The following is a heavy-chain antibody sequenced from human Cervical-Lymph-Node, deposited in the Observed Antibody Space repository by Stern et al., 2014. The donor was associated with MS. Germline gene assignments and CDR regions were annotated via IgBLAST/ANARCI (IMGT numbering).Heavy chain of an antibody. D-gene: IGHD5-12*01. CDR3: AAGPMLVAATGY. Sequence: VQLEQSGPEVKKPGTSVKVSCKASGFAFITSGVPWVRQAQGQRLGWEGWIVAGSGTQKYAHKFQERLTITRDLSTHTDYMELSSLRSEATAMYYCAAGPMLVAATGYWGQGTLVTVSS. J-gene: IGHJ4*02. V-gene: IGHV1-58*01. CDR1: GFAFITSG. CDR2: IVAGSGTQ.